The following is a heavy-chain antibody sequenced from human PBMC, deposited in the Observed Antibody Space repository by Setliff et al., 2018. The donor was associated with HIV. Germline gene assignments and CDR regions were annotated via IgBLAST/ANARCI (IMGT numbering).Heavy chain of an antibody. V-gene: IGHV4-59*01. CDR2: IYYGST. CDR1: GDSISSYY. Sequence: SETLSLTCTVSGDSISSYYWNWIRQPPGKALEWIGYIYYGSTHYNPSFEGRVTISVDTSKNQFSLKLRSVTAADTAVYYCARGDGTKYYYYYYMDVWGKGTTVTVSS. D-gene: IGHD1-7*01. CDR3: ARGDGTKYYYYYYMDV. J-gene: IGHJ6*03.